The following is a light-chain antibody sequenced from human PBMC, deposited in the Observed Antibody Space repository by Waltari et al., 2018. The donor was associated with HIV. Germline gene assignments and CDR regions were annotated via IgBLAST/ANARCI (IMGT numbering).Light chain of an antibody. CDR2: EVN. V-gene: IGLV2-8*01. CDR1: NTDVGGYKY. J-gene: IGLJ2*01. CDR3: SSYAGSNNFVI. Sequence: QSAVTQPPSASGSPGQSVTISCTGTNTDVGGYKYVSWYQQHPGRAPKLLIYEVNERHSGVPDRFSGSKSGNTASLTVSGLRAEDEADYFCSSYAGSNNFVIFGGGTKLTVL.